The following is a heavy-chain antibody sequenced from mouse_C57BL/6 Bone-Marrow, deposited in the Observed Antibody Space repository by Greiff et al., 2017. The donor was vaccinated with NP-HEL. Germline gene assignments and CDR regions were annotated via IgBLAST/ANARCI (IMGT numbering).Heavy chain of an antibody. CDR1: GYTFTSYW. CDR3: AREEDSSKDYYAMDY. D-gene: IGHD3-2*01. Sequence: QVQLQQPGAELVMPGASVKLSCKASGYTFTSYWMHWVKQRPGQGLEWIGEIDPSDSYTNYNQKFKGKSTLTVDKSSSTAYMQLSSLTSEDSAVYYCAREEDSSKDYYAMDYWGQGTSVTVSS. CDR2: IDPSDSYT. J-gene: IGHJ4*01. V-gene: IGHV1-69*01.